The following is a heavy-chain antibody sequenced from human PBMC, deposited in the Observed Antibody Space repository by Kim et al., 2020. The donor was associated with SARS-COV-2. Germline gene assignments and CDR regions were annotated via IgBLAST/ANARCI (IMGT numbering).Heavy chain of an antibody. J-gene: IGHJ4*02. D-gene: IGHD2-21*02. V-gene: IGHV6-1*01. CDR3: AREDYGGDSRGFDC. CDR2: TFYRSKWYN. CDR1: GDSISSKNAA. Sequence: SQTLSLTCAISGDSISSKNAAWNWVRQSPSRGLEWLGRTFYRSKWYNEYALSVKSRITVNPDTSKNQFFLQLNSVTPEDTALHYCAREDYGGDSRGFDCWGQGTLVTVSS.